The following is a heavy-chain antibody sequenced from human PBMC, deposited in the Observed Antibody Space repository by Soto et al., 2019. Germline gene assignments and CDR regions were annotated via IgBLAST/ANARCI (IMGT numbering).Heavy chain of an antibody. V-gene: IGHV3-48*03. CDR3: AREGGSYRYGMDV. J-gene: IGHJ6*02. CDR2: ISSSGSTI. Sequence: EVQLVESGGGLVQPGGSLRLSCAASGFTFSSYEMNWVRQAPGKGLEWVSYISSSGSTIYYADSVKGRFTISRDNAKNSLYLQMNSLRAEDTAVYYCAREGGSYRYGMDVWGQGTTVTVSS. CDR1: GFTFSSYE. D-gene: IGHD1-26*01.